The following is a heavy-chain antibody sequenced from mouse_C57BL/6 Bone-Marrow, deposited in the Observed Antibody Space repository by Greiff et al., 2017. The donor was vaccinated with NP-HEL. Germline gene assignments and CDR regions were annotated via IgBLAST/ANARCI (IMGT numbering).Heavy chain of an antibody. Sequence: VQLKQSVAELVRPGASVKLSCTASGFNFKNTYMHWVKQRPEQGLEWIGRIDPANGNTKYAPKFQGKATITADTSSNTAYLQLSSLTSEDTAIYYCARGYYGNYLYYFDYWGQGTTLTVSS. J-gene: IGHJ2*01. CDR2: IDPANGNT. CDR3: ARGYYGNYLYYFDY. V-gene: IGHV14-3*01. D-gene: IGHD2-1*01. CDR1: GFNFKNTY.